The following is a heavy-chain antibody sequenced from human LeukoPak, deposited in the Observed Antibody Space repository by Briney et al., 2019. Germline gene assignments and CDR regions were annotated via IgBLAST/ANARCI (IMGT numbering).Heavy chain of an antibody. CDR1: GGSINSGDYY. CDR2: IYYSGST. V-gene: IGHV4-30-4*08. J-gene: IGHJ4*02. D-gene: IGHD3-10*02. CDR3: HSVQGVRDY. Sequence: SETLSLTCTVSGGSINSGDYYWNWIRQPPGKGLEWIGYIYYSGSTYYNPSLKSRVTISVDTSKNQFSLKLSSVTAADTAVYYCHSVQGVRDYWGQGTLVTVSS.